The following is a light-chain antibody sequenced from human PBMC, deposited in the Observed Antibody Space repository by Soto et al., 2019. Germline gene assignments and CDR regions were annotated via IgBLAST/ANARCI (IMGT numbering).Light chain of an antibody. CDR1: QSLRSW. V-gene: IGKV1-5*03. CDR3: QQYISYPLT. J-gene: IGKJ4*01. Sequence: DIQMTQSPATLSASVGDKVTITCRASQSLRSWLVWYQQKPGEVPKLLIYKASILQSGVPSRFSGSESGTEFTLTISSLQPDDFATYYCQQYISYPLTFGGGTKVEIK. CDR2: KAS.